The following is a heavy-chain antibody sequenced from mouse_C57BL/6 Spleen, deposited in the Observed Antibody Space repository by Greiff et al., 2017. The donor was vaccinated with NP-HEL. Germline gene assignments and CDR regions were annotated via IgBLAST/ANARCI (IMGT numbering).Heavy chain of an antibody. Sequence: EVHLVESGPGLVKPSQSLSLTCSVTGYSITSGYYWNWIRQFPGNKLEWMGYISYDGSNNYNPSLKNRISITRDTSKNQFFLKLNSVTTEDTATYYCARERDSSGYVYWGQGTTLTVSS. V-gene: IGHV3-6*01. J-gene: IGHJ2*01. CDR1: GYSITSGYY. CDR2: ISYDGSN. D-gene: IGHD3-2*02. CDR3: ARERDSSGYVY.